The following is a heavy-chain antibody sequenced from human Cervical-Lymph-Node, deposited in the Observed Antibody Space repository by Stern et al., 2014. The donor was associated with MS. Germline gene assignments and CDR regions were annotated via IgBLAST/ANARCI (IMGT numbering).Heavy chain of an antibody. V-gene: IGHV5-51*01. D-gene: IGHD1-14*01. J-gene: IGHJ4*02. Sequence: VQLMQSGAELIRPGESLKISCKGSGFKFSIYWIAWVRQMPGKGLEWMGIIYPGDSENRYSPSFQGQVTMSADKSTSTAYLQWSSLNASDTAMYFCARQTTAWASDVWGQGTLVTVSS. CDR2: IYPGDSEN. CDR1: GFKFSIYW. CDR3: ARQTTAWASDV.